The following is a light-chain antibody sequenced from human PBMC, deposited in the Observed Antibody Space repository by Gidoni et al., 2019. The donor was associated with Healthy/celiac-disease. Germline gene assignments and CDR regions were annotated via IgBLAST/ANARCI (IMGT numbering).Light chain of an antibody. J-gene: IGKJ2*01. Sequence: IVMTQSPATLSVSPGEGATLSCRASQSLYSNLAWYQQRPGQAPRLLLYDAATRATGTPVRFSGSGSGTEFTLTISNLQSEEFAVYYCQHYENWPRTFGQGTKLEIK. CDR3: QHYENWPRT. CDR2: DAA. CDR1: QSLYSN. V-gene: IGKV3-15*01.